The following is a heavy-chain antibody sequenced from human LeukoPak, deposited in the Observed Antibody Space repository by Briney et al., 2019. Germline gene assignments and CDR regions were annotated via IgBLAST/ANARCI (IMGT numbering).Heavy chain of an antibody. D-gene: IGHD2-2*01. Sequence: SETLSLTCAVYGGSFSGYYWSWIRQPPGKGLEWIGEINHSGSTNYNPSLKSRVTISVDTSKNQFSLKLSSVTAADTAVYYCARGHIVVVPADKVYNWCDPWGQGTLVTVSS. CDR2: INHSGST. CDR3: ARGHIVVVPADKVYNWCDP. CDR1: GGSFSGYY. V-gene: IGHV4-34*01. J-gene: IGHJ5*02.